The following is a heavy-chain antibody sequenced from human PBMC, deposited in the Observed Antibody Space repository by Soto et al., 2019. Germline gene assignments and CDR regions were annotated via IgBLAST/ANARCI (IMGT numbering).Heavy chain of an antibody. D-gene: IGHD3-10*01. V-gene: IGHV4-39*01. Sequence: QLQLQESGPGLVKPSETLSLTCTVSGGSISTSSYYWGWIRQPPGKGLEWIGSFYYSGSTYYNSXXKSRVPRPVHXXKXQXXLSLGSVTAADTSVYFCARVCPTNYCGSGIGWFDPWGQGTLVTVSS. J-gene: IGHJ5*02. CDR2: FYYSGST. CDR1: GGSISTSSYY. CDR3: ARVCPTNYCGSGIGWFDP.